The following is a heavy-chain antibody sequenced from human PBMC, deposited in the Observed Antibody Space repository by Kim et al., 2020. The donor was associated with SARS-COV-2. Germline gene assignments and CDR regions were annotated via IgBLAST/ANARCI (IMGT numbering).Heavy chain of an antibody. D-gene: IGHD4-17*01. J-gene: IGHJ4*02. Sequence: DSVKGRFTISRDNAKTSLYLQMNSLRAEDTAVYYCAFVPGYGDYVVDFDYWGQGTLVTVSS. CDR3: AFVPGYGDYVVDFDY. V-gene: IGHV3-21*01.